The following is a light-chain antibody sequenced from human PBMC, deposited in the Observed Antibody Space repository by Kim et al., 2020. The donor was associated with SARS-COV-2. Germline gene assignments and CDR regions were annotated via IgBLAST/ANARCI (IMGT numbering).Light chain of an antibody. J-gene: IGLJ1*01. CDR1: GSNIGADYG. V-gene: IGLV1-40*01. CDR3: QSYDSSLGGFV. Sequence: RVTISCPGGGSNIGADYGVHWYQQLPGTAHRVLIYLDTNRPSGVSDRFSASKSGTSASLAITGLQAEDEADYYCQSYDSSLGGFVFGSGTKVTVL. CDR2: LDT.